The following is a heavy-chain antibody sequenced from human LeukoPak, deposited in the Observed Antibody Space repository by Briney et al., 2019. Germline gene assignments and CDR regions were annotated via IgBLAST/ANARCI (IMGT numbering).Heavy chain of an antibody. J-gene: IGHJ5*02. CDR1: GYTFTSYY. CDR2: ISPSGGST. CDR3: AREVSIVVVVAANGFDP. D-gene: IGHD2-15*01. V-gene: IGHV1-46*01. Sequence: ASVKVSCKASGYTFTSYYMHWVRQAPGQGLEWMGIISPSGGSTSYAQKFQGRVTMTRDTSTSTVYMELSSLRSEDTAVYYCAREVSIVVVVAANGFDPWGQGTLVTVSS.